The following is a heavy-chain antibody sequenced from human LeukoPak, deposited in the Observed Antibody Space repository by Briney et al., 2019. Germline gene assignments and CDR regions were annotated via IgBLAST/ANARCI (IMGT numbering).Heavy chain of an antibody. V-gene: IGHV4-39*03. J-gene: IGHJ4*02. CDR1: GGSIXNTLYY. CDR3: XXXXXXXXXXXPGXXY. Sequence: GGSIXNTLYYWAWIRQPPGKGLESIGSIYYSRSTYYSPSLKSRVTISVDTSKNEFSLKLSSVTAAGAAGYXXXXXXXXXXXXXPGXXYWGQGTLVTVSS. CDR2: IYYSRST.